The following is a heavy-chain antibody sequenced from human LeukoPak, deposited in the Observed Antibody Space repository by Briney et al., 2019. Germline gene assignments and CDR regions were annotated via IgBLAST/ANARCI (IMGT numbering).Heavy chain of an antibody. CDR1: GFTFSNYN. V-gene: IGHV3-21*01. J-gene: IGHJ3*02. CDR3: ARGTNWGGDDAFDI. D-gene: IGHD7-27*01. CDR2: ISSGSSYI. Sequence: PGGSLRLSCEASGFTFSNYNMNWVPQAPGKGLEWVSSISSGSSYIYYADSVKGRFTISRDNAKTSLYLQMTSLRAEDTAVYYCARGTNWGGDDAFDIWGQGTMVTVSS.